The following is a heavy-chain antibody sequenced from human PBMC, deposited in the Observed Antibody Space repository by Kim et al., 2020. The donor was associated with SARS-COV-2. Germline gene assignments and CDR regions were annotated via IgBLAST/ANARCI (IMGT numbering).Heavy chain of an antibody. J-gene: IGHJ3*02. V-gene: IGHV3-33*01. Sequence: YADSVTGRFTISRDNSKTTLNLQMNSLRAEDTAVYYCAREGVVAAATGLDIWGQGTMVTVSS. D-gene: IGHD2-2*01. CDR3: AREGVVAAATGLDI.